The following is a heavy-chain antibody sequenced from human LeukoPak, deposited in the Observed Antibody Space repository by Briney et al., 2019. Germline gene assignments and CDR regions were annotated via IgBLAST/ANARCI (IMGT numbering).Heavy chain of an antibody. D-gene: IGHD6-13*01. CDR2: ISGYNGNT. Sequence: ASVKVSCKASGYTFTSYGISWVRQAPGQGLEWMGWISGYNGNTNYAQKLQGRVTMTTDTSTSTAYMELRSLRSDDTAVYYCARRGIAAAGTPGGYFDYWGQGTLVTVSS. J-gene: IGHJ4*02. CDR3: ARRGIAAAGTPGGYFDY. CDR1: GYTFTSYG. V-gene: IGHV1-18*01.